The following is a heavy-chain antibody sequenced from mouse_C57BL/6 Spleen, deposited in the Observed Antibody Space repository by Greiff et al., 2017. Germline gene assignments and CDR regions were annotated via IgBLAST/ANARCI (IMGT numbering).Heavy chain of an antibody. D-gene: IGHD1-1*01. V-gene: IGHV1-64*01. CDR1: GYTFTSYW. CDR2: IHPNSGST. J-gene: IGHJ3*01. CDR3: AREDGSSYVAAY. Sequence: QVQLQQPGAELVKPGASVKLSCKASGYTFTSYWMHWVKQRPGQGLEWIGMIHPNSGSTNYNEKFKSKATLTVDKSSSTAYMQLSSLTSEDSAVYYCAREDGSSYVAAYGGQGTLVTVSA.